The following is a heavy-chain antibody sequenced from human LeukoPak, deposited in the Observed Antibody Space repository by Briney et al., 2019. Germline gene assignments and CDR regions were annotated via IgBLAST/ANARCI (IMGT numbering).Heavy chain of an antibody. V-gene: IGHV3-30*02. CDR3: AKDYLRIGNNWFDP. CDR2: IRYDGSNK. J-gene: IGHJ5*02. CDR1: GFTFSSYG. D-gene: IGHD2-15*01. Sequence: PGGSLRLSCAASGFTFSSYGMHWVRQAPGKGLEWVAFIRYDGSNKYYADSVKGRFTISRDNSKNTLYLQMNSLRAEDTAVYYCAKDYLRIGNNWFDPWGQGTLVTVSS.